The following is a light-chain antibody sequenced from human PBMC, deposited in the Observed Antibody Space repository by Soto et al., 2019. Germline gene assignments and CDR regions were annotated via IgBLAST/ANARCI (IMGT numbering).Light chain of an antibody. V-gene: IGLV2-14*01. J-gene: IGLJ3*02. CDR3: SSYTSSSTSLLV. CDR2: DVS. Sequence: QSVLTQPASVSGSPGQSITISCTGTSSDVGGYNYVSWYQQHPGKAPKLMIYDVSNRPSGVSNRFSGSKSGNTASLTISGLQAEDETDYYCSSYTSSSTSLLVFGGGTKLTVL. CDR1: SSDVGGYNY.